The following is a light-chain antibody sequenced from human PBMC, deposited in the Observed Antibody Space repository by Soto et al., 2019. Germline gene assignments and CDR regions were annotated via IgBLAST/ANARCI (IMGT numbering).Light chain of an antibody. CDR1: QSVSSY. V-gene: IGKV3-11*01. CDR2: DAS. Sequence: EIVLTQSPATLSLSPGERATLSCRASQSVSSYLAWYQQKHGQAPRLLIYDASNRATGIPDRFSGSGSGTDFPLSISSLETEDFAVYYCQQSRNWPLTYGGGTKVEIK. CDR3: QQSRNWPLT. J-gene: IGKJ4*01.